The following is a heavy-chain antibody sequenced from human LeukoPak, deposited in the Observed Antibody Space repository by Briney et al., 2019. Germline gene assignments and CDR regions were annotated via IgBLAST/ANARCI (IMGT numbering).Heavy chain of an antibody. V-gene: IGHV1-8*01. CDR1: GYTFTSYD. Sequence: GASVKVSCKASGYTFTSYDINWVRQATGQGLEWMGWMNPNSGNTGYAQKFQGRVTMTRNTSINTAYMELSSLRSEDTAVHYCARMAKVVRGVIITKTLYYGMDVWGQGTTVTVSS. CDR3: ARMAKVVRGVIITKTLYYGMDV. J-gene: IGHJ6*02. CDR2: MNPNSGNT. D-gene: IGHD3-10*01.